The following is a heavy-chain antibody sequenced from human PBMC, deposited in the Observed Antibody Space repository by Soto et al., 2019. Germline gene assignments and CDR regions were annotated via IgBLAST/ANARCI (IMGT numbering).Heavy chain of an antibody. V-gene: IGHV3-66*01. CDR1: GFTVSSKY. D-gene: IGHD2-15*01. Sequence: EEHLVESGGGLVQPRGSLRLSCAASGFTVSSKYMSGVRQAPGRGRARVSLIQSGGPTYYADSVKGRFTISRDTSENTMQRQMDSLRGEARDVYYCASDDVLCDGGRCYGVPLAVWGKGTTVTVSS. CDR3: ASDDVLCDGGRCYGVPLAV. CDR2: IQSGGPT. J-gene: IGHJ6*04.